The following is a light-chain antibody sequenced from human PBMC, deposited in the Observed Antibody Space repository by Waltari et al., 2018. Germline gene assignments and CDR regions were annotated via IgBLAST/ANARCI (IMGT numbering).Light chain of an antibody. CDR2: ANS. CDR3: QSYDSSLSGSRV. V-gene: IGLV1-40*01. J-gene: IGLJ3*02. Sequence: QSVLTQPPSVSGAPGQRVTISCTGSSSNIGADNDVHWYQQLPGTAPKLLIYANSNRPSGVPDRFSGSKSGTSASLAITGLQAEDEADYYCQSYDSSLSGSRVFGGGTKLTVL. CDR1: SSNIGADND.